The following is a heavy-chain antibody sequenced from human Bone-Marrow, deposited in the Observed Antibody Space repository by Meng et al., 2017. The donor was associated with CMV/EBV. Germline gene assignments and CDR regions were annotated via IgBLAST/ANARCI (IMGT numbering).Heavy chain of an antibody. V-gene: IGHV3-30*04. CDR1: GFTFSSYA. CDR2: ISYDGSNK. Sequence: GGSLRLSCAASGFTFSSYAMHWVRQAPGKGLEWVAVISYDGSNKYYADSVKGRFTISRDNSKNTLYLQMNSLRAEDTAVYYCAKGSVVTTLGDYYYYYGMDVWGQGTTVTVSS. J-gene: IGHJ6*02. CDR3: AKGSVVTTLGDYYYYYGMDV. D-gene: IGHD4-23*01.